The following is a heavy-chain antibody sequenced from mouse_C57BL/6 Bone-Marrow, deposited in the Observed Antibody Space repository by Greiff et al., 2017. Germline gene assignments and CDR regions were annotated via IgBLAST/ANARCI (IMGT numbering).Heavy chain of an antibody. CDR2: IDPNSGGT. J-gene: IGHJ4*01. Sequence: QVQLQQPGAELVKPGASVKLSCKASGYTFTSYWMHWVKQRPGRGLEWIGRIDPNSGGTKYNEKFKSKATLTVDKPSSTAYMQLSSLTSEDSAVYYCARFPRVYYDYAVYAMDYWGQGTSVTVSS. CDR3: ARFPRVYYDYAVYAMDY. V-gene: IGHV1-72*01. D-gene: IGHD2-4*01. CDR1: GYTFTSYW.